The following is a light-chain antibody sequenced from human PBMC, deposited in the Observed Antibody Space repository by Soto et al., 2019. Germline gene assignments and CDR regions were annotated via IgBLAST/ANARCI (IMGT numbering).Light chain of an antibody. CDR3: SSYTNINTRACV. CDR1: SGDIGSYNR. J-gene: IGLJ1*01. CDR2: EVT. V-gene: IGLV2-14*01. Sequence: QSVITHTSSLSGSAGQSITISCTGTSGDIGSYNRVSWYQQHPGKAPKLIIYEVTDRPSGVSNRFSGSKSGNTASLTISGLQAEDEAEYYCSSYTNINTRACVFGTGTKVTVL.